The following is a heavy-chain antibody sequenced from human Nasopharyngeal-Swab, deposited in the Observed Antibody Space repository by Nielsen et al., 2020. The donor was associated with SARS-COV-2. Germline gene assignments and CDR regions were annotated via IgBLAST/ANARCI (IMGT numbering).Heavy chain of an antibody. CDR1: GFTFSTYR. CDR2: ISSSRSYI. J-gene: IGHJ3*02. D-gene: IGHD5-18*01. CDR3: ATTRGYSSNDAFDI. Sequence: GGSLRLSCAASGFTFSTYRMNWVRQAPGKGLEWVSFISSSRSYIYYADSVKGRFTISRDNAKNSLYLQMNSLRAEDTAVYYCATTRGYSSNDAFDIWGQGTMVTVSS. V-gene: IGHV3-21*01.